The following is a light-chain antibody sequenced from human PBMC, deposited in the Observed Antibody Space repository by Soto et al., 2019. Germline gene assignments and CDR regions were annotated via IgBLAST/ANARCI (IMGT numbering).Light chain of an antibody. Sequence: DIQMTQSPSTLSGSVGDRVTITCRASQTISSWLAWYQQKPGKAPKLLIYDASSLESGVPSRFSGSGSGTDFTLTISCLQSEDFATYYCQQSYSTPRTFGQGTKVDIK. J-gene: IGKJ1*01. CDR3: QQSYSTPRT. CDR1: QTISSW. CDR2: DAS. V-gene: IGKV1-5*01.